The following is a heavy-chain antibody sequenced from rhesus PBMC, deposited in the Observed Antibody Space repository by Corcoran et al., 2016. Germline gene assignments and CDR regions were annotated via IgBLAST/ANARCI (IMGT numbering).Heavy chain of an antibody. Sequence: EVQLVESGGGLVQPGGSLRLSCAASGFTFSSHDMSWVRQAPGKGLEWVSFISTGGGSTYSADSVKGRFTISRDNSKNTLSLQMNSLRAEDTAVYYCAKVSDSSYMYFDYWGQGVLVTVSS. CDR3: AKVSDSSYMYFDY. J-gene: IGHJ4*01. V-gene: IGHV3S5*01. CDR1: GFTFSSHD. CDR2: ISTGGGST. D-gene: IGHD3-28*01.